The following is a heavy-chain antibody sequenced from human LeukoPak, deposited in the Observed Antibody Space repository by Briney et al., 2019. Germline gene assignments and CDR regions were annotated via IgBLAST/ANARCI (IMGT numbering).Heavy chain of an antibody. CDR3: ASPPGYCSGGSCPLYYYYGMDV. CDR2: IIPILGIA. CDR1: GGTFSSYA. V-gene: IGHV1-69*04. J-gene: IGHJ6*02. D-gene: IGHD2-15*01. Sequence: SVKVSCKASGGTFSSYAISWVRQAPGQGLEWMGRIIPILGIANYAQKFQGRVTITADKSTSTAYMELSSLRSEDTAVYYCASPPGYCSGGSCPLYYYYGMDVWGQGTTVTVSS.